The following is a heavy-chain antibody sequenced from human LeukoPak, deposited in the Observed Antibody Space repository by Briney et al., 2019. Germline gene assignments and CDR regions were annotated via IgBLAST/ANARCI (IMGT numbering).Heavy chain of an antibody. CDR3: AKGAGPYCGTTSCYNDY. D-gene: IGHD2-2*01. CDR1: GFTFSSYA. Sequence: GGSLRLSCAASGFTFSSYAMSWGRQAPGEGLEWVSAISGSGGSTYYAASVKGRFTISRDTSKNTLYLQMNSLRAEDRAVYYCAKGAGPYCGTTSCYNDYWGQGTLVTVSS. J-gene: IGHJ4*02. CDR2: ISGSGGST. V-gene: IGHV3-23*01.